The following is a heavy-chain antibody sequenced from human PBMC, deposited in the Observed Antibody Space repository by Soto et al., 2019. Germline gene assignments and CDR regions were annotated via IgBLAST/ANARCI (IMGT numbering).Heavy chain of an antibody. D-gene: IGHD1-20*01. CDR1: GFTFSSYG. CDR2: IWYDGSNK. V-gene: IGHV3-33*01. Sequence: QVRLVESGGGVVQPGRSLRLSCAASGFTFSSYGMHWVRQAPGKGLEWVAVIWYDGSNKYYADSVKGRFTISRDNSKNTLYLQMNSLRAEDTAVYYCARDGSITGYYYYMDVWGKGTTVAVSS. CDR3: ARDGSITGYYYYMDV. J-gene: IGHJ6*03.